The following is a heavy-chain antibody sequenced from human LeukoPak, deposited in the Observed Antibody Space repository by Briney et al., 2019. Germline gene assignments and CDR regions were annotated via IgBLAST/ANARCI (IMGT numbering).Heavy chain of an antibody. CDR3: ARDLRMSTTDGYFDY. CDR2: ISYDGSNK. CDR1: GFTFSSYA. Sequence: GGSLRLSCAASGFTFSSYAMHWVRQAPGKGLEWVAVISYDGSNKYYADSVKGRFTISRDNSKNTLYLQMNRLRIEDTAAYYCARDLRMSTTDGYFDYWGQGALVTVSS. D-gene: IGHD1-1*01. J-gene: IGHJ4*03. V-gene: IGHV3-30*04.